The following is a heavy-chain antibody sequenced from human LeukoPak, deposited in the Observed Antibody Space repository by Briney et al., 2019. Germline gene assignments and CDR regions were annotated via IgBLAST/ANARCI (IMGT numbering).Heavy chain of an antibody. CDR1: GFTFSNYA. J-gene: IGHJ4*01. Sequence: GGSLRLSCVASGFTFSNYAMIWVRQAPGKGLEWVSAISGSAGTTYYADSVKGRFTISRVNSKNTLYLQMNSLRAEDTVVYYCARESGHTYDYCDYWGHGTLVTVSS. CDR3: ARESGHTYDYCDY. D-gene: IGHD5-18*01. V-gene: IGHV3-23*01. CDR2: ISGSAGTT.